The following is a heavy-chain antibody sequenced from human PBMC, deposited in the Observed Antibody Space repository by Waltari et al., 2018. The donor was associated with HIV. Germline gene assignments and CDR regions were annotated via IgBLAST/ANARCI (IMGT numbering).Heavy chain of an antibody. V-gene: IGHV3-7*01. D-gene: IGHD3-22*01. J-gene: IGHJ4*02. CDR2: IKQDESEK. CDR3: AREALYDSSGYYFDY. CDR1: EFTFQNYW. Sequence: EVQLVESGGGLVQPGGSLRLSCAASEFTFQNYWMTWVRQAPGKGMEWVANIKQDESEKYYVDSVKGRFTISRDNAKNSLFLQMNSLRAEDTAVYYCAREALYDSSGYYFDYWGQGTLVTVSS.